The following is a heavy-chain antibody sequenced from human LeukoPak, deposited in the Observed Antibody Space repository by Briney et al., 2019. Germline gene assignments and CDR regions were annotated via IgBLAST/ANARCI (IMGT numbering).Heavy chain of an antibody. J-gene: IGHJ6*02. CDR2: IWYDGSNK. Sequence: GGSLRLSCAASGFTFSSYGMHWVRQAPGKGLEWVAVIWYDGSNKYYADSVKGRFTISRDNSKTSLYLQMNSLRAEDTAVYYCALTAAVFDYSYYYGMDAWGQGTAVTVSS. V-gene: IGHV3-33*08. CDR3: ALTAAVFDYSYYYGMDA. CDR1: GFTFSSYG. D-gene: IGHD6-13*01.